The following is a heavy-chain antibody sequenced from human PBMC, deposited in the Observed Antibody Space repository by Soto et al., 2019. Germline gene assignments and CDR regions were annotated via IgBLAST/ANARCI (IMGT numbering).Heavy chain of an antibody. V-gene: IGHV1-46*01. CDR3: ARDLDFRDGHMSHLEC. CDR2: INPSCGST. CDR1: GYTFTSYY. Sequence: ASVKVSCKASGYTFTSYYIHWVRQAPGQGLEWMGIINPSCGSTSYAQKFQGRVTMTRDTSTSTVYMELSSLRAEDTAVYYCARDLDFRDGHMSHLECWGQGTPVTGSS. J-gene: IGHJ4*02.